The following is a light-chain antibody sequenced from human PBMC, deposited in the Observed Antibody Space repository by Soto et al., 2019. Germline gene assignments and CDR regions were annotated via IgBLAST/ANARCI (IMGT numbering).Light chain of an antibody. CDR1: SGHSSYA. J-gene: IGLJ2*01. V-gene: IGLV4-69*01. CDR2: LNSDGSH. CDR3: QTWDTGSVV. Sequence: QSVLTQSPSASASLGASVKFTCTLSSGHSSYAIAWHQQQPEKGPRYLMKLNSDGSHSKGDGIPDRFSGSSSGSERYLTISSLQSEDEADYYCQTWDTGSVVFGGGTQLTVL.